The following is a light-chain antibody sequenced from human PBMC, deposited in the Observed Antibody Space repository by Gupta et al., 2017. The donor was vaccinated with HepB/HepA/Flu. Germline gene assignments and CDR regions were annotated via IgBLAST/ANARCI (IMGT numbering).Light chain of an antibody. CDR3: KQSIHLPVT. J-gene: IGKJ4*01. CDR1: QSLLHSDGKTY. CDR2: EVS. V-gene: IGKV2D-29*01. Sequence: DVVMTQTPLSLSVTPGQPASISCKSSQSLLHSDGKTYLFWYVQKAGRPPQLLIYEVSNRCSGVPDRFSGSGSGTDFTLKISRVEAEDVGVYYCKQSIHLPVTFGGGTKVDIK.